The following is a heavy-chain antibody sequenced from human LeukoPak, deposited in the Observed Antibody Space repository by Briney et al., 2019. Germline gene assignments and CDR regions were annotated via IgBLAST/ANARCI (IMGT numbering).Heavy chain of an antibody. D-gene: IGHD5/OR15-5a*01. CDR3: ARVITVYNVYEEVAEYFQY. Sequence: GGSLRLSCAASGFTFSSYSMNWVRQAPGKGLEWVSSISSSSSYIYYADSMKGRFTISRDNAKNSLYLQMNSLRAEDTAVYYCARVITVYNVYEEVAEYFQYWGQGTLVTVSS. J-gene: IGHJ1*01. CDR2: ISSSSSYI. CDR1: GFTFSSYS. V-gene: IGHV3-21*01.